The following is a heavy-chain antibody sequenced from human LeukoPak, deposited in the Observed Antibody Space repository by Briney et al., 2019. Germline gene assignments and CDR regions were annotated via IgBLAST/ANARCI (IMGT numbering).Heavy chain of an antibody. J-gene: IGHJ6*02. CDR3: ARMRPYYYYYGMDV. CDR1: GFTFSSYW. V-gene: IGHV3-74*01. Sequence: TGGSLRLSCAASGFTFSSYWMHWVRQAPGKGLVWVSRINSDGSATTYAGSVKGRFTISRDNSKNTLYLQMNSLRAEDTAVYYCARMRPYYYYYGMDVWGQGTTVTVSS. CDR2: INSDGSAT.